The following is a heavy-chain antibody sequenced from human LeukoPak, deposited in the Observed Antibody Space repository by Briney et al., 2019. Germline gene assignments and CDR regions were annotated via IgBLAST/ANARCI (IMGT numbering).Heavy chain of an antibody. Sequence: ASVKVSCKASGYTFTAHYLHWVRQAPGQGLEWMAWINHNSGGSKYAEKFQGRVTVTRDTSTSTAYMELSRLRSDDTAVYYCARGTDYGDYGGTWFYYYYMDVWGEGTTVTVSS. CDR3: ARGTDYGDYGGTWFYYYYMDV. CDR2: INHNSGGS. D-gene: IGHD4-17*01. J-gene: IGHJ6*03. CDR1: GYTFTAHY. V-gene: IGHV1-2*02.